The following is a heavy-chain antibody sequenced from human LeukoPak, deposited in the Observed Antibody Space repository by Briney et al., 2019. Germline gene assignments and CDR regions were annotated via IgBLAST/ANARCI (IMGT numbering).Heavy chain of an antibody. D-gene: IGHD2-15*01. V-gene: IGHV3-23*01. CDR1: GFTFSSYA. Sequence: PGGSLRLSCAASGFTFSSYAMSWVRQAPGKGLEWVSAIGGSGGSTYYADSVKGRFTISRDNSKNTLYLQMNSLRAEDTAVYYCAKNGGTPAYYYYYMDVWGKGTTVTVSS. CDR2: IGGSGGST. J-gene: IGHJ6*03. CDR3: AKNGGTPAYYYYYMDV.